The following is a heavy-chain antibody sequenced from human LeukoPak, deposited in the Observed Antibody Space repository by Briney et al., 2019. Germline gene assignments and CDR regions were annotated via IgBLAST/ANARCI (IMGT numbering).Heavy chain of an antibody. D-gene: IGHD3-22*01. CDR3: ARDRDYYDSRGAFDI. Sequence: PGGSLRLSCAASGFTVSSSYMSWVRQAPGKGLEWVSILYSGGSTYFADSVKGRFTISRDNSKNALYLQMNSLRAEDTAVYYCARDRDYYDSRGAFDIWGQGTMVTVSS. CDR2: LYSGGST. J-gene: IGHJ3*02. CDR1: GFTVSSSY. V-gene: IGHV3-53*01.